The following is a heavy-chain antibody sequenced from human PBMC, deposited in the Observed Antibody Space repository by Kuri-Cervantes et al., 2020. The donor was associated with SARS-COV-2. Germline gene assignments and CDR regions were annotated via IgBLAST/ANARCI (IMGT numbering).Heavy chain of an antibody. CDR3: AKEGGYCSSTSCYNYYYYYMDV. J-gene: IGHJ6*03. V-gene: IGHV3-30*02. D-gene: IGHD2-2*02. CDR1: GFTFSSYG. Sequence: GESLKISCAASGFTFSSYGMHWVRQAPGKGLEWVAFIRYDGSNKYYADSVKGRFTISRDNSKNTLYLQMNSLRAEDTAVYYCAKEGGYCSSTSCYNYYYYYMDVWGKGTTVTVSS. CDR2: IRYDGSNK.